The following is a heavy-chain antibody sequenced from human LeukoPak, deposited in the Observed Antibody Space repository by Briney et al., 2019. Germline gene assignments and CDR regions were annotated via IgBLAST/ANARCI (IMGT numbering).Heavy chain of an antibody. J-gene: IGHJ4*02. V-gene: IGHV4-39*07. CDR3: ASRKLGNDY. CDR2: IYYSGST. CDR1: GGSISSSTFY. D-gene: IGHD7-27*01. Sequence: SETLSLTCTVSGGSISSSTFYWGWIRQPPGKGLEWIGTIYYSGSTFYNPSLKSRVTVSVDTSKNQFSLKLSSVTAADTAVYYCASRKLGNDYWGQGTLVTVSS.